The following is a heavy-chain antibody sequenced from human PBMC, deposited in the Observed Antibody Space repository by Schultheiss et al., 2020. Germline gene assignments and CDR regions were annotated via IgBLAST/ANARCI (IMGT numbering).Heavy chain of an antibody. J-gene: IGHJ6*02. D-gene: IGHD3-9*01. V-gene: IGHV3-33*01. CDR1: GFTLSNYG. Sequence: GESLKISCEASGFTLSNYGMHWVRQAPGKGLEWVAVIWYDGSNKYYADSVKGRFTISRDNSKNTLYLQMNSLRAEDTAVYYCARGILTGYYYYYGMDVWGQGTTVTVSS. CDR2: IWYDGSNK. CDR3: ARGILTGYYYYYGMDV.